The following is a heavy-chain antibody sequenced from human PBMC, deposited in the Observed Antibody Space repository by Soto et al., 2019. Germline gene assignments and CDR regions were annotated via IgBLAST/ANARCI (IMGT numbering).Heavy chain of an antibody. Sequence: RASVKVSCKASGYTFTSYGISWVRQAPGQGLEWMGWISAYNGNTNYAQKLQGRVTMTTDTSASTAYMELRSLRSDDTAVYYCARDRSSSWYGRYYYYYYGMDVWGQGTTVTVSS. CDR2: ISAYNGNT. CDR3: ARDRSSSWYGRYYYYYYGMDV. V-gene: IGHV1-18*01. D-gene: IGHD6-13*01. J-gene: IGHJ6*02. CDR1: GYTFTSYG.